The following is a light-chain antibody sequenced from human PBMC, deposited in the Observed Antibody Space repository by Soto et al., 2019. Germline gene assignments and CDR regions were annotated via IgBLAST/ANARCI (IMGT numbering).Light chain of an antibody. CDR1: SRDVGGYNY. Sequence: QSAMTQPASVSGSPGQPITISCTGTSRDVGGYNYVSWYQQHPGKAPKLMIYEVSNRPSGVANRFSGSKSGNTASLTISGRQAEDEDDYYFSSYTSISTLVFGTGTKVTVL. CDR3: SSYTSISTLV. CDR2: EVS. J-gene: IGLJ1*01. V-gene: IGLV2-14*01.